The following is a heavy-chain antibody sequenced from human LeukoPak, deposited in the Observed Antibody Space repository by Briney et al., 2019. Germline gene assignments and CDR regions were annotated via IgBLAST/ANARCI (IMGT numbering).Heavy chain of an antibody. CDR3: AMRSTVLNPLDY. CDR2: ISGSGGST. V-gene: IGHV3-23*01. D-gene: IGHD4-17*01. CDR1: GFTFSSDA. Sequence: PGGSLRLSCAASGFTFSSDAMSWVRQAPGKGLEWVSAISGSGGSTYYADSVKGRFTISRDNSKNTLYLQMNSLRAEDTAVYYCAMRSTVLNPLDYWGQGTLVTVSS. J-gene: IGHJ4*02.